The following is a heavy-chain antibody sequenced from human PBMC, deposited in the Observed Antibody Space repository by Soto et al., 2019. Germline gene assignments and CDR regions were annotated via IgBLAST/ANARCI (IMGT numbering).Heavy chain of an antibody. J-gene: IGHJ6*02. CDR1: GGTFSSYT. V-gene: IGHV1-69*04. CDR2: IIPILGIA. D-gene: IGHD6-19*01. Sequence: SVKVSCKASGGTFSSYTISWVRQAPGQGLEWMGRIIPILGIANYAQKFQGRVTITADKSTSTAYMELSSLRSEDTAVYYCARDRAVAVAGRYYYYGMDVWGQGTTVTVSS. CDR3: ARDRAVAVAGRYYYYGMDV.